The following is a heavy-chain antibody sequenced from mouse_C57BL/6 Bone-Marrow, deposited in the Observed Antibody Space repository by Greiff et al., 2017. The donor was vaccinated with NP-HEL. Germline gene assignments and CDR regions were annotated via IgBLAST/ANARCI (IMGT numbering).Heavy chain of an antibody. CDR1: GFTFSSYG. D-gene: IGHD2-2*01. CDR3: ARHPVYGYDWYFDV. J-gene: IGHJ1*03. CDR2: ISSGGSYT. V-gene: IGHV5-6*01. Sequence: EVQVVESGGDLVKPGGSLKLSCAASGFTFSSYGMSWVRQTPDKRLEWVATISSGGSYTYYPDSVKGRFTISRDNAKNTLYLQMSSLKSEDTAMYYCARHPVYGYDWYFDVWGTGTTVTVSS.